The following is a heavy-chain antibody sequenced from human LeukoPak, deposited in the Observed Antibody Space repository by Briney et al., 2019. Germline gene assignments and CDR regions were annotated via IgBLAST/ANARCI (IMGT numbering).Heavy chain of an antibody. CDR2: INTNTETP. CDR3: ARDDYGDIDY. V-gene: IGHV7-4-1*02. J-gene: IGHJ4*02. CDR1: GYSFSSYA. Sequence: ASVKVSCKTSGYSFSSYAMNWVRQAPGHGLEWMGWINTNTETPTYAQAFTGRFVFSVDTSVSTAYLQITSLKAEDTAVYYCARDDYGDIDYWGQGTLVTVSS. D-gene: IGHD4-17*01.